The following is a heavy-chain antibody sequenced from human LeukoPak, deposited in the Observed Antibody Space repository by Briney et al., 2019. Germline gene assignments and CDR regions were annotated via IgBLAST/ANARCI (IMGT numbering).Heavy chain of an antibody. CDR2: FDPEDGET. V-gene: IGHV1-24*01. CDR1: GYTLSELS. CDR3: AMGDSSGYYSFDY. J-gene: IGHJ4*02. D-gene: IGHD3-22*01. Sequence: GASLKVSCKVSGYTLSELSMHWVRQAPGKRLECRGGFDPEDGETIYAQKFQGRVTMTEDTSTDTAYMELSSLRSEDTAVYYCAMGDSSGYYSFDYWGQGTLVTVSS.